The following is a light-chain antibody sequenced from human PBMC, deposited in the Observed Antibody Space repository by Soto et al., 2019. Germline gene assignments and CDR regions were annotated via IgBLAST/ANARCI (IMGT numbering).Light chain of an antibody. CDR2: SND. V-gene: IGLV1-44*01. CDR1: SSNIASNT. J-gene: IGLJ1*01. CDR3: ASCDDILNGHV. Sequence: QSVLTQPPSASGTPGQRVTVSCSGSSSNIASNTVNWYQQLPGTAPKLLIYSNDQRPSGVPDRFSASKSGTSASLAISGLQSEDEADYYCASCDDILNGHVFGTGTKLTVL.